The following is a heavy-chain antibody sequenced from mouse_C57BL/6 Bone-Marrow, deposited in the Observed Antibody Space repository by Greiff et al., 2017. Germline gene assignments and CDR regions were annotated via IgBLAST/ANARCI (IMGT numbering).Heavy chain of an antibody. J-gene: IGHJ2*01. D-gene: IGHD1-1*01. V-gene: IGHV1-81*01. CDR2: IYPRSGNT. CDR1: GYTFTSYG. CDR3: ARVDYYGSRDY. Sequence: QVQLKQSGAELARPGASVKLSCKASGYTFTSYGISWVKQRTGQGLEWIGEIYPRSGNTYYNEKFKGKATLTADKSSSTAYMELRRLKSEDSAVYLWARVDYYGSRDYWDQGTTHTVSS.